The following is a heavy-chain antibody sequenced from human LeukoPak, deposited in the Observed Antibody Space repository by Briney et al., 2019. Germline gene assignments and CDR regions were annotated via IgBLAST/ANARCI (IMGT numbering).Heavy chain of an antibody. V-gene: IGHV3-64*01. CDR2: ITSNGITT. J-gene: IGHJ4*02. CDR3: ARWGNYPGTVGSDY. Sequence: GGSLRLSCAASGFTFSSYAMHWVRQAPGKGLEYVSGITSNGITTYYANSVKGRFTISRDISKNTVYLQMGSLRPEDMALYYCARWGNYPGTVGSDYWGQGTLVTVSS. D-gene: IGHD1-7*01. CDR1: GFTFSSYA.